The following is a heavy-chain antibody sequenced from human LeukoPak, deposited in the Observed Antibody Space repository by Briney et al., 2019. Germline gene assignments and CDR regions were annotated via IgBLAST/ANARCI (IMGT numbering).Heavy chain of an antibody. J-gene: IGHJ6*02. Sequence: SETLSLTCTVSGGSISSHYWSWIRQPPGKGLEWIRYIYYSGSTNYNPSLKSRVTISVDTSKNQFSLKLSSVTAADTAVYYCARDMGGRKGSYYGMDVWGQGTTVTVSS. V-gene: IGHV4-59*11. CDR3: ARDMGGRKGSYYGMDV. CDR2: IYYSGST. CDR1: GGSISSHY. D-gene: IGHD1-26*01.